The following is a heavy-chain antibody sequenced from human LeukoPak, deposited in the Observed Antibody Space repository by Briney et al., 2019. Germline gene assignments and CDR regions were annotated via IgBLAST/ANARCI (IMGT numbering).Heavy chain of an antibody. V-gene: IGHV3-7*01. D-gene: IGHD5-18*01. CDR2: IKQDGSEK. CDR1: GFTFSSYW. J-gene: IGHJ4*02. Sequence: TGGSLRLSCAASGFTFSSYWMSWVRQAPGKGLEWVANIKQDGSEKYYVDSVKGRFTISRDNAKNSLYLQMNSLRAEDTAVYYCARLDIAMAVYYFGYWGQGTLVTVSS. CDR3: ARLDIAMAVYYFGY.